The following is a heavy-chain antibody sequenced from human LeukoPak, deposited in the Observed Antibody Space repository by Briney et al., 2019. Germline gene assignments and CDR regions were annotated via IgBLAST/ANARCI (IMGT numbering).Heavy chain of an antibody. Sequence: SETLSLTCTVSGGSISSSSYYWSWIRQPPGKGLEWVGYIFYSGSTNYNPSLKSRVTISVDTSKNQLSLKLNSVTAADTAVYYCAGSYNWSDDFDYWGPGTLVTVSS. CDR2: IFYSGST. D-gene: IGHD1-1*01. J-gene: IGHJ4*02. CDR1: GGSISSSSYY. CDR3: AGSYNWSDDFDY. V-gene: IGHV4-61*01.